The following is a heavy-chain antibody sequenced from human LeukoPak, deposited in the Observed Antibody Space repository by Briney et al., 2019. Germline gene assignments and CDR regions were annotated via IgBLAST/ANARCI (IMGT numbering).Heavy chain of an antibody. V-gene: IGHV3-30*02. CDR1: GFTFSSYG. J-gene: IGHJ4*02. CDR2: IRYDGSNK. D-gene: IGHD3-3*01. Sequence: GGSLRLSCAASGFTFSSYGLHWVRQAPGKGLEWVAFIRYDGSNKYYADSVKGRFTISRDNSKNTLYLQMNSLRAEDTAVYYCAKDLRSYDFWSGYDYWGQGTLVTVSS. CDR3: AKDLRSYDFWSGYDY.